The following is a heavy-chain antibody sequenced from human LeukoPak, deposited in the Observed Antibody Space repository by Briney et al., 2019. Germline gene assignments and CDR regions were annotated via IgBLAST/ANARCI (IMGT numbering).Heavy chain of an antibody. Sequence: SETLSLTCAVYGGSFSGNYWSCIRQPPGRGLEWLGEIHHSGSTIYNLSLKSRVTVPVDTSKNQFSLKLSSVTAADTAVYYCARGHSNLRGPVDYWGQGTLVTVSS. D-gene: IGHD3-10*01. CDR2: IHHSGST. V-gene: IGHV4-34*01. J-gene: IGHJ4*02. CDR1: GGSFSGNY. CDR3: ARGHSNLRGPVDY.